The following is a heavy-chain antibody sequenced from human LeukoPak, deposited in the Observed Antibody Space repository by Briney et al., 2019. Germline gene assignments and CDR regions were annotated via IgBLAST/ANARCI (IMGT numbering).Heavy chain of an antibody. D-gene: IGHD2-15*01. J-gene: IGHJ4*02. V-gene: IGHV4-4*02. Sequence: SGTLSLTCAVSGGSISSSNWWSWVRQPPGKGLEWIGEIYHSGSTNHNPSLKSRVTISVDKSKNQFSLKLSSVTAADTAVYYCARACCSGGSCYLVDYWGQGTLVTVSS. CDR3: ARACCSGGSCYLVDY. CDR2: IYHSGST. CDR1: GGSISSSNW.